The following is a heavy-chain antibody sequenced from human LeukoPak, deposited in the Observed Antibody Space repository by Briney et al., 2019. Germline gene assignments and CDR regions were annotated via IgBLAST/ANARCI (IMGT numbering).Heavy chain of an antibody. CDR3: ARGRGGSGTYPGIDF. CDR1: GASFSRYY. J-gene: IGHJ4*02. Sequence: SETLSLTCTVSGASFSRYYWSWIRQSPGKGLEWIGYIYYSGSPRYNPSLKSRVSISVDTAKDQISLKLSSVTAADTAVYYCARGRGGSGTYPGIDFWGQGTLVTVSS. CDR2: IYYSGSP. D-gene: IGHD2-15*01. V-gene: IGHV4-59*01.